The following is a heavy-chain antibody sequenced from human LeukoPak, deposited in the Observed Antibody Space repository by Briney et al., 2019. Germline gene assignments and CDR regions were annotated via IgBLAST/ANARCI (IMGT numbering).Heavy chain of an antibody. CDR3: ARGVRRTYSGSFGY. CDR2: MNPNSGNT. J-gene: IGHJ4*02. D-gene: IGHD1-26*01. Sequence: ASVKVSRKASGYTFTSYDINWVRQATGQGLEWMGWMNPNSGNTGYAQKFQGRVTMTRNTSISTAYMELSSLRSEDTAVYYCARGVRRTYSGSFGYWGQGTLVTVSS. V-gene: IGHV1-8*01. CDR1: GYTFTSYD.